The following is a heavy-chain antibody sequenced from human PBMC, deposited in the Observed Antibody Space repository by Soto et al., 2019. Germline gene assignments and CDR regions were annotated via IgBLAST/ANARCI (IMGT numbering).Heavy chain of an antibody. CDR3: ATDMGMDV. J-gene: IGHJ6*02. V-gene: IGHV1-24*01. Sequence: ASLKVSCPVSGYTLSELSMHCVRQAPGKVLEWMGGFDPEDGETIYAQKLQGRVTMTEDTSTDTAYMELSRLRSEDTAVYYCATDMGMDVWGQGTTVTVSS. CDR1: GYTLSELS. CDR2: FDPEDGET.